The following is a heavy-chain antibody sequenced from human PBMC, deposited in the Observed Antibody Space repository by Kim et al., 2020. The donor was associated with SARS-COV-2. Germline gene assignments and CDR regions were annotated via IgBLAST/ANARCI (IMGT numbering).Heavy chain of an antibody. CDR3: ARDSDWAFDY. Sequence: GSLRLSCAASGFTFNSYSMNWVRQAPGKGLEWLSYIGAGGDNILYTDSVKGRFTISRDNAKNSLFLDLNSLRDEDTAVYYCARDSDWAFDYWGQGTLVT. CDR1: GFTFNSYS. D-gene: IGHD3-9*01. V-gene: IGHV3-48*02. CDR2: IGAGGDNI. J-gene: IGHJ4*02.